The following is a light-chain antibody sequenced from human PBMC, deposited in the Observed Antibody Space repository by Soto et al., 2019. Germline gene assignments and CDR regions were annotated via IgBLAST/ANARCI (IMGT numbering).Light chain of an antibody. CDR3: QQYDSLPIT. V-gene: IGKV1-33*01. CDR1: QDISNY. Sequence: DIQLTQSPSSLPASVGDRFTMTCQASQDISNYLNWYQQKPGKAPELLINDASNLEMGVPSRFSGVGSGTDFTFTISSLQPEDIATYFCQQYDSLPITFGQGTRLEI. CDR2: DAS. J-gene: IGKJ5*01.